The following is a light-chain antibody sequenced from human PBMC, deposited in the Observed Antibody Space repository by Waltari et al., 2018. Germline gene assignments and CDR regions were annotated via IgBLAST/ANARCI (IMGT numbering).Light chain of an antibody. CDR3: QQYYNAPLT. CDR2: WES. Sequence: EIVMTQSPDSLAVSLGERATINCRSSQSLLKSSNNKNYLGCYQQKPGQPPKLLVRWESARESGVPARFSGSGSGTDFTLTISSLQAEDVAVYYCQQYYNAPLTFGGGTKVEIK. V-gene: IGKV4-1*01. J-gene: IGKJ4*01. CDR1: QSLLKSSNNKNY.